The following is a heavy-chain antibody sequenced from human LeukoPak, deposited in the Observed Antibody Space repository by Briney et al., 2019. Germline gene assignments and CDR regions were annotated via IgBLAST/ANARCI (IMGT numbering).Heavy chain of an antibody. CDR1: DYRFTSYG. V-gene: IGHV1-18*01. CDR2: VSSNNGNT. CDR3: ARGDSYYYYGMDV. J-gene: IGHJ6*02. Sequence: ASVKVSCKASDYRFTSYGINWVRQAPGQGLEWMGWVSSNNGNTNYAQNFQGRVTMTTDTSTGTGYMELRSLRSDDTAVYYCARGDSYYYYGMDVWGQGTTVTVSS.